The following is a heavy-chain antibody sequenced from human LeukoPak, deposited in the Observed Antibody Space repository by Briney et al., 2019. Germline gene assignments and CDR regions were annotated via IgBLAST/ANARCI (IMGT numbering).Heavy chain of an antibody. D-gene: IGHD3-9*01. CDR1: GFTFSSYA. CDR2: ISGSGGST. V-gene: IGHV3-23*01. Sequence: GGSLRLSCAASGFTFSSYAMSWVRQAPGKGLEWVSAISGSGGSTYYADSVKGRFTISRDNSKNTLYLQMSSLRAEDTAVYYCARTLLTGYYFFDYWGQGTLVTVSS. CDR3: ARTLLTGYYFFDY. J-gene: IGHJ4*02.